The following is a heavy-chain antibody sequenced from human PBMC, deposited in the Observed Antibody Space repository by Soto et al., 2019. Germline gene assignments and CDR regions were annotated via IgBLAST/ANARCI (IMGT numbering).Heavy chain of an antibody. Sequence: GGSLRLSCAASGFTFKNYAMSWVRQAPGKGLEWVSAISGSGGSTYYADSVKGRFTISRDNSKNTLYLQMNSLRAEDTAVYYCAKGDPQQLPSFYYYYYGMDVWGQGTTVTVSS. CDR3: AKGDPQQLPSFYYYYYGMDV. J-gene: IGHJ6*02. V-gene: IGHV3-23*01. CDR2: ISGSGGST. D-gene: IGHD4-4*01. CDR1: GFTFKNYA.